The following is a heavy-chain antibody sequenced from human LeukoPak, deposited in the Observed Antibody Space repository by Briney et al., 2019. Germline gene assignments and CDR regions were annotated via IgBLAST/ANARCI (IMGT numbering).Heavy chain of an antibody. CDR2: IYTSGST. D-gene: IGHD3-3*01. CDR1: GGSVSSGTYY. Sequence: SETLSLTCTVSGGSVSSGTYYWTWIRQPAGKGLEWIGRIYTSGSTNYNPSLKSRVTMSVDTSKNQFSLKLSSVTAADTAVYYCATADDFWSGLNLWGQGTLVTVSS. CDR3: ATADDFWSGLNL. J-gene: IGHJ5*02. V-gene: IGHV4-61*02.